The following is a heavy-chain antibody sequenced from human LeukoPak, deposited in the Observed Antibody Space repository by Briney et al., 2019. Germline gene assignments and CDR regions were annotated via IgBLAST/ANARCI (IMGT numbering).Heavy chain of an antibody. V-gene: IGHV3-43*02. CDR2: TSVDGGLT. Sequence: GGSLRLSCAASGFTFGDYAVHWVRQAPGNGLEWVSLTSVDGGLTYYADSVKGRFTISRDNSKNSLYLQMNRLRTEDTALYYCAKEGHYYESGGYYPRYFDYWGQGTLVTVSS. CDR1: GFTFGDYA. D-gene: IGHD3-22*01. CDR3: AKEGHYYESGGYYPRYFDY. J-gene: IGHJ4*02.